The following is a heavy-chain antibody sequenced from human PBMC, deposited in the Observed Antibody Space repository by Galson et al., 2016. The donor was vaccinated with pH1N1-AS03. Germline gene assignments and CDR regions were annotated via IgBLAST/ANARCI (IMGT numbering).Heavy chain of an antibody. CDR2: IYDSGNT. J-gene: IGHJ5*02. V-gene: IGHV4-31*02. D-gene: IGHD2-2*01. Sequence: GYFWNWIRQHPGKGLEWIGLIYDSGNTFYNPSLKSRVSISVDTSKNQFSLKLNSVTAADTAVYYCASVSLAYCSSTSCFRFDPWGQGTLVTVSS. CDR1: GYF. CDR3: ASVSLAYCSSTSCFRFDP.